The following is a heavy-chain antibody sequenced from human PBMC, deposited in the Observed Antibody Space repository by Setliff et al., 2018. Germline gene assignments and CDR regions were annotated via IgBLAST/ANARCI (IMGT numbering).Heavy chain of an antibody. J-gene: IGHJ6*03. Sequence: ASVKVSCKAFGYTFAKYGTSWVRQAPGQGLEWMGWISAYNGNINYAQKFQGRVTMTTDTSTSTAYMELRSLRSDDTAVYYCARTLGGSSGYYSSYYYYYMDVWGKGTTVTVSS. CDR3: ARTLGGSSGYYSSYYYYYMDV. CDR1: GYTFAKYG. CDR2: ISAYNGNI. V-gene: IGHV1-18*01. D-gene: IGHD3-22*01.